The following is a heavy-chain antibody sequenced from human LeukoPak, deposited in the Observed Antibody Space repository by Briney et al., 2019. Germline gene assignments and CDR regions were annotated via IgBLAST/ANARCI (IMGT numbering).Heavy chain of an antibody. CDR1: GFTFDDYG. D-gene: IGHD3-10*01. J-gene: IGHJ3*02. V-gene: IGHV3-20*04. Sequence: TGGSLRLSCVASGFTFDDYGMSWVRQAPGKGLGWVSGINWSGDDSAHADSVKGRFTTSRDNAKKSLYLQMNSLRAEDTAFYYCTRGWIGELSDIWGQGTLVTVSS. CDR2: INWSGDDS. CDR3: TRGWIGELSDI.